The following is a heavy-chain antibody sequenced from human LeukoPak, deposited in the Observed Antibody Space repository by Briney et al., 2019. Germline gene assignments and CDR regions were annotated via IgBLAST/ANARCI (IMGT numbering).Heavy chain of an antibody. J-gene: IGHJ4*02. Sequence: PGRSLRLSCAASGFTFSSYGMHWVRQAPGKGLEWVAVISYDGSNKYYADSVKGRFTISRDNSKNTLYLQMNSLRAEDTAVYYCAKDLTDYYDRPHFDYWGQGTLVTVSS. CDR3: AKDLTDYYDRPHFDY. V-gene: IGHV3-30*18. CDR2: ISYDGSNK. CDR1: GFTFSSYG. D-gene: IGHD3-22*01.